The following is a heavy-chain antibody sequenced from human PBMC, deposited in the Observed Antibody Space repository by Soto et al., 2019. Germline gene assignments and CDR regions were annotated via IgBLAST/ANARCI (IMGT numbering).Heavy chain of an antibody. CDR2: IWYDGSNK. CDR3: ARDGVAAAGKFYYYGMDV. J-gene: IGHJ6*02. CDR1: GFTFSSYG. D-gene: IGHD6-13*01. V-gene: IGHV3-33*01. Sequence: QVQLVESGGGVVQPGRSLRLSCAASGFTFSSYGMHWVRQAPGKGLEWVAVIWYDGSNKYYADSVKGRFTISRDNSKNTLYLQMNSLRAEDTAVYYCARDGVAAAGKFYYYGMDVWGQGTTVTVSS.